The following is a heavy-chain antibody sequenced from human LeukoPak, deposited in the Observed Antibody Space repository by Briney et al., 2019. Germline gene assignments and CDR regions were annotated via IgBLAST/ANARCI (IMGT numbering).Heavy chain of an antibody. CDR1: GASVTSHS. CDR3: ARGGASSHWFGS. Sequence: KTSETLSLTCSVSGASVTSHSWSWIRQPPGKQLESIGMIYNSVITNYRPSLKSRVTISVDASKNQLSLKLSSVTAADTAVYYCARGGASSHWFGSWGQGTLVTVSS. D-gene: IGHD6-13*01. CDR2: IYNSVIT. J-gene: IGHJ5*01. V-gene: IGHV4-59*02.